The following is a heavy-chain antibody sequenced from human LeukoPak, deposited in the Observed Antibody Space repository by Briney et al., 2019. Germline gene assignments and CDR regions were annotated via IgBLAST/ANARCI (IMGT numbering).Heavy chain of an antibody. CDR3: ARDPPSRNGYFDY. J-gene: IGHJ4*02. Sequence: GGSLRLSCTASGFTFGDYAMSWVRQAPGKGLVWVSRIDSDRSTTDYADSVKGRFTISRDNAKNTLFLQMNSLRADDTALYYCARDPPSRNGYFDYWGQGSLVTVSS. CDR2: IDSDRSTT. CDR1: GFTFGDYA. V-gene: IGHV3-74*01. D-gene: IGHD1-1*01.